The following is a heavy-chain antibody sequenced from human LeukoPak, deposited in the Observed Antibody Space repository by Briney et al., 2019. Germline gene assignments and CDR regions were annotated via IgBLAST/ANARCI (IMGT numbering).Heavy chain of an antibody. D-gene: IGHD4-17*01. J-gene: IGHJ4*02. CDR2: ISAYNGNT. V-gene: IGHV1-18*04. CDR3: ARVTDGDSDY. CDR1: GYTFTGYY. Sequence: ASVKVSCKASGYTFTGYYMHWVRQAPGQGLEWMGWISAYNGNTNYAQKLQGRVTMTTDTSTSTAYMELRSLRSDDTAVYYCARVTDGDSDYWGQGTLVTVSS.